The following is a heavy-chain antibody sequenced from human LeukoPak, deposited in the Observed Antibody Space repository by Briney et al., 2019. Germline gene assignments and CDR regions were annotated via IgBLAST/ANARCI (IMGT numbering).Heavy chain of an antibody. CDR3: AKGGYGYFYYMDV. CDR1: VLTFSNYA. D-gene: IGHD6-25*01. Sequence: GGSLRLSCAASVLTFSNYAMKWVRQAPGKGLEWVSTISATGTGTYYGDSVKGRFTISRDNSKNTVYLQMNSLRADDTAIYYCAKGGYGYFYYMDVWGKGTTVTVSS. V-gene: IGHV3-23*01. J-gene: IGHJ6*03. CDR2: ISATGTGT.